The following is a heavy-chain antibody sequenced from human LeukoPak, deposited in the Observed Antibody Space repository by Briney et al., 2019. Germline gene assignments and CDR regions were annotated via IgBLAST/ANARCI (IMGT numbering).Heavy chain of an antibody. CDR1: AGSLSGYY. CDR2: INHSGST. J-gene: IGHJ4*02. CDR3: ARGTDY. Sequence: SETLSLTCAVYAGSLSGYYWSWIRQPPGKGLEWIGEINHSGSTNYNPSLKSRVTISVDTSKNQFSLKLSSVTAADTAVYYCARGTDYWGQGTLVTVSS. V-gene: IGHV4-34*01.